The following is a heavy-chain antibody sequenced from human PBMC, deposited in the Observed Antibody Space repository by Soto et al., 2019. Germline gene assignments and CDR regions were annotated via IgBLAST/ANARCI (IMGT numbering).Heavy chain of an antibody. V-gene: IGHV4-31*03. CDR3: ARTECSGGSCYLGFDY. J-gene: IGHJ4*02. D-gene: IGHD2-15*01. CDR2: IYYSGST. CDR1: GGSISSGGYY. Sequence: PSETLSLTCTVSGGSISSGGYYWSWIRQHPGKGLEWIGYIYYSGSTYYNPPLKSRVTISVDTSKNQFSLKLSSVTAADTAVYYCARTECSGGSCYLGFDYWGQGTLVTVSS.